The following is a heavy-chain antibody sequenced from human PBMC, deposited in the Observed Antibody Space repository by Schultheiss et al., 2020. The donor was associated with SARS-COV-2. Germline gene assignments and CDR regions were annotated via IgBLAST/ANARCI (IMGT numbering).Heavy chain of an antibody. Sequence: SQTLSLTCTVSGGSISSYYWSWIRQPAGKGLEWIGRIYTSGSTNYNPSLKSRVTISVDTSKNQFSLKLSSVTAADTAVYYCARGEGYYDFWSGYYRELGYFDYWGQGTLVTVSS. CDR3: ARGEGYYDFWSGYYRELGYFDY. CDR1: GGSISSYY. J-gene: IGHJ4*02. V-gene: IGHV4-4*07. CDR2: IYTSGST. D-gene: IGHD3-3*01.